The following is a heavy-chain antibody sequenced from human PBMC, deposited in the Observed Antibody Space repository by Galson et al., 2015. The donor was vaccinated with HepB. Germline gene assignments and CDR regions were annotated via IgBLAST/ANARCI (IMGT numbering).Heavy chain of an antibody. CDR2: IYHSGST. D-gene: IGHD3-22*01. J-gene: IGHJ4*02. Sequence: SETLSLTCAVSGGSISSSNWGSWVRQPPGKGLEWIGEIYHSGSTNYNPSLKSRVTISLDKSKNQFSLKLSSVTAADTAVYYCARDKYYDSSGYYLHDYWGQGTLVTVSS. CDR1: GGSISSSNW. V-gene: IGHV4-4*02. CDR3: ARDKYYDSSGYYLHDY.